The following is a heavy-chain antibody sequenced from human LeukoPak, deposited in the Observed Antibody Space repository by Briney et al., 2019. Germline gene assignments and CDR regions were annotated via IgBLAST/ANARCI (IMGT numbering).Heavy chain of an antibody. V-gene: IGHV1-8*03. CDR2: MNPNSGNT. CDR3: ARGPGSSWYFPGFDYYYYMDV. D-gene: IGHD6-13*01. Sequence: ASVKVSCKASGYTFTGYYMHWVRQATGQGLEWMGWMNPNSGNTGYAQKFQGRVTITRNTSISTAYMELSSLRSEDTAVYYCARGPGSSWYFPGFDYYYYMDVWGKGTTVTVSS. J-gene: IGHJ6*03. CDR1: GYTFTGYY.